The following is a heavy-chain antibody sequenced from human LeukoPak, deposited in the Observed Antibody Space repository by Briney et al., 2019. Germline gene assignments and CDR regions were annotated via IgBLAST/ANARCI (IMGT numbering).Heavy chain of an antibody. J-gene: IGHJ4*02. Sequence: SSISYYWGWIRQPPGKGLEWIGIIFPGDSDTTYSPSLQGQVTISADKSINTAYLQWSSLRASDTAMYYCATSESQTRFDYWGQGTPVTVSS. CDR2: IFPGDSDT. CDR3: ATSESQTRFDY. D-gene: IGHD1/OR15-1a*01. CDR1: SSISYY. V-gene: IGHV5-51*01.